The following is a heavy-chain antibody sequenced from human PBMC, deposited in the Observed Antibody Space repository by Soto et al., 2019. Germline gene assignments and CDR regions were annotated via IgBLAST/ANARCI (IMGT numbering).Heavy chain of an antibody. D-gene: IGHD2-15*01. CDR1: GYTFASYG. V-gene: IGHV1-18*04. J-gene: IGHJ4*02. Sequence: ASVKVSCKASGYTFASYGITWVRQAPGQGLEWMGWISTYNDNRNYAQKIQGRVTMTTDTSTSTAYMELRSLRSDDTAVYYCARNPPLSSGGFSVDYWGQGTLVTV. CDR2: ISTYNDNR. CDR3: ARNPPLSSGGFSVDY.